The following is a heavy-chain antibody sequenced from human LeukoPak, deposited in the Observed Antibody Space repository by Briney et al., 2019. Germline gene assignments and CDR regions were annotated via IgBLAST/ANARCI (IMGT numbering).Heavy chain of an antibody. D-gene: IGHD5-12*01. J-gene: IGHJ4*02. CDR2: ISYDGSNK. V-gene: IGHV3-30-3*01. CDR1: GFTFSSYA. Sequence: PGRSLRLSCAASGFTFSSYAMHWVRQAPGKGLEWVAVISYDGSNKYYADSVKGRFTISRDNSKNTLYLRMNSLRAEDTAVYYCARDKAIVAFDYWGQGTLVTVSS. CDR3: ARDKAIVAFDY.